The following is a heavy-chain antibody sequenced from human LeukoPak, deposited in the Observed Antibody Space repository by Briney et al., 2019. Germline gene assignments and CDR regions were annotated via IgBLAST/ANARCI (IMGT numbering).Heavy chain of an antibody. J-gene: IGHJ5*02. V-gene: IGHV4-39*01. CDR2: IYYSGSA. CDR1: GGSISSGAYY. Sequence: SETLSLTCTVSGGSISSGAYYWGWIRQPPGKGLEWIASIYYSGSAYYNPSLQSRVTISADTSKNQFSLRLSSVTAADTAVYYCAGERERGYSYGWSPNWFDPWGQGTLVTVSS. D-gene: IGHD5-18*01. CDR3: AGERERGYSYGWSPNWFDP.